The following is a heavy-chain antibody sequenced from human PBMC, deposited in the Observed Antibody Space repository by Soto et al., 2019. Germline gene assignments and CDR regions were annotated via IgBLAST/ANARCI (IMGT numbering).Heavy chain of an antibody. CDR2: ILPVFGTA. V-gene: IGHV1-69*01. CDR1: GGSFSSSA. D-gene: IGHD3-22*01. J-gene: IGHJ4*02. CDR3: ASPGQVYYDSSGYYY. Sequence: QVQLVQSGAEVQKPGSSVKVSCKASGGSFSSSAISWVRQAPGQGLQWMGGILPVFGTANYAQKFEGRVTITADESTSTVYMELRRLRSEDTAVYYCASPGQVYYDSSGYYYWGQGTLVTVSS.